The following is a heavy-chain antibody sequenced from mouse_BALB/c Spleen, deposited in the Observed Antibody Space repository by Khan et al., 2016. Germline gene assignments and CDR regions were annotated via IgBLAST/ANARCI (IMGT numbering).Heavy chain of an antibody. D-gene: IGHD1-1*01. CDR3: AREGIYSGYTMDY. Sequence: EVELVESGGGLVRPGGSLKLSCAASGFTFSHYGMSWVRPTPDKRLELVASINSNGGNTYYPDSVKGRFTISRDNAKNTLYLQMSSLKSEDTAMYYCAREGIYSGYTMDYWGQGTSVTVSS. CDR1: GFTFSHYG. CDR2: INSNGGNT. V-gene: IGHV5-6-3*01. J-gene: IGHJ4*01.